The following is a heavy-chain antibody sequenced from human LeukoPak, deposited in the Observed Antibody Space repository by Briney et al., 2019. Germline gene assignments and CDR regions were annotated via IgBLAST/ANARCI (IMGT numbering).Heavy chain of an antibody. CDR2: IWYDGSNK. CDR1: GFTFSSYG. CDR3: ATGDSSGFCFDY. J-gene: IGHJ4*02. V-gene: IGHV3-33*01. Sequence: GGSLRLSCAASGFTFSSYGMHWVRQAPGKGLEWVTVIWYDGSNKYYADSVKGRFTISRDNSKNTLYLQMNSLRAEDTAVYYCATGDSSGFCFDYWGQRTLVTVSS. D-gene: IGHD3-22*01.